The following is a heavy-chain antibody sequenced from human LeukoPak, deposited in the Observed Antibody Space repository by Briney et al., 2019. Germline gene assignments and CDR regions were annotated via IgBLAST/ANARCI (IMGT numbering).Heavy chain of an antibody. Sequence: PGGSLRLSCAASGFTFSNYWMSWVRQAPGKGLEWVANIKQDGIETYYVDSVEGRFTLSRDNAKNSLHLQVNSLRAEDTAVYYCARGQDWYFDLWGRGTLVTVSS. J-gene: IGHJ2*01. CDR3: ARGQDWYFDL. CDR2: IKQDGIET. V-gene: IGHV3-7*01. CDR1: GFTFSNYW.